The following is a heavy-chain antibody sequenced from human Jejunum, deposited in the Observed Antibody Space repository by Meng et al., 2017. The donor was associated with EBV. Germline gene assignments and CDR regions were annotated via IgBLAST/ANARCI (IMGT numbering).Heavy chain of an antibody. D-gene: IGHD2-21*01. CDR2: NSGGNDNT. CDR1: XYIFSSYA. J-gene: IGHJ4*02. Sequence: QVQLVQSGAEVKNPGASVKLSCXXXXYIFSSYARHWSXXAPGQGLEWMGWNSGGNDNTKYSQKMQGRLTITRDTYASTAYMELSSLRSEDTAVYYCARDPEGESYSLNFWGQGTLVTVSS. V-gene: IGHV1-3*01. CDR3: ARDPEGESYSLNF.